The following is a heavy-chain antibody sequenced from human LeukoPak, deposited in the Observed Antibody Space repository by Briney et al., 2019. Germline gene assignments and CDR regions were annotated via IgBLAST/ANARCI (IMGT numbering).Heavy chain of an antibody. V-gene: IGHV1-18*01. CDR3: ARDNHKYSSSWYLD. J-gene: IGHJ4*02. D-gene: IGHD6-6*01. Sequence: GASVKVSCKASGYTFTSYGISWVRQAPGQGLEWMGWISAYNGNTNYAQKLQGRVTMTTDTSTSTAYMELSRLRSDDTAVYYCARDNHKYSSSWYLDWGQGTLVTVSS. CDR2: ISAYNGNT. CDR1: GYTFTSYG.